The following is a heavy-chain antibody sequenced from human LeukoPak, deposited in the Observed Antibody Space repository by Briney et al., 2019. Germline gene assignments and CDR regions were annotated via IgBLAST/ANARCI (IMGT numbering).Heavy chain of an antibody. CDR1: GYTFTSYG. CDR3: ASNLPVAGGAFVT. CDR2: FNPSGIST. V-gene: IGHV1-46*01. J-gene: IGHJ3*02. Sequence: ASVKVSCKASGYTFTSYGISWVRQAPGQGLEWMGIFNPSGISTSYAQQFQGRVTMTRDTSTSTVYMELSSLRSEDTAVYYCASNLPVAGGAFVTGGQGPMATVSP. D-gene: IGHD6-19*01.